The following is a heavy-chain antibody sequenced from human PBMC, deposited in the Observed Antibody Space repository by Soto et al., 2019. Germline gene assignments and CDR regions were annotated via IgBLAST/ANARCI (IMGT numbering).Heavy chain of an antibody. D-gene: IGHD1-26*01. Sequence: GGSLRLSCAASGFTFSSYAINWVRQAPGKGLEWVSAISGSGGRTYYADSVKGRFTISRDNSKNTLYLQMNSLRAEDTAVYYCAKDRGSIVGPYYGMDVWGQGTTVTVSS. CDR2: ISGSGGRT. J-gene: IGHJ6*02. CDR3: AKDRGSIVGPYYGMDV. V-gene: IGHV3-23*01. CDR1: GFTFSSYA.